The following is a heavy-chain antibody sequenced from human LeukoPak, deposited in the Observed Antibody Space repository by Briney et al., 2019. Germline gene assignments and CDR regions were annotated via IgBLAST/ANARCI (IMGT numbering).Heavy chain of an antibody. V-gene: IGHV4-39*01. CDR1: GGSISSGSYY. Sequence: KASETLSLTCTVSGGSISSGSYYWGWIRQPPGKGLEWIGSIHYSGSTYYNPSLKSRVTISVDTSKNQFSLKVSSVTASDTAVYYCARHKVGEIQRCDYWGQGTLVTVSS. CDR2: IHYSGST. CDR3: ARHKVGEIQRCDY. J-gene: IGHJ4*02. D-gene: IGHD5-18*01.